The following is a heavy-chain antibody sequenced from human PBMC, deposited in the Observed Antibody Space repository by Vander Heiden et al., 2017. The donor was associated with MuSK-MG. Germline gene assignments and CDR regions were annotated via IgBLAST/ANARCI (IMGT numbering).Heavy chain of an antibody. CDR2: FEPEDGET. Sequence: QVQLVQSGAEVKKPGASVKVSCKVSGYTLLALSMHWVRQAPGKVLEWMGGFEPEDGETIYAQKFQGRVTMTEDTSTDTAYMELSSLRSEDTAVYYCATSRLRGYYDSSGYPWFDPWGQGTLVTVSS. CDR3: ATSRLRGYYDSSGYPWFDP. J-gene: IGHJ5*02. V-gene: IGHV1-24*01. CDR1: GYTLLALS. D-gene: IGHD3-22*01.